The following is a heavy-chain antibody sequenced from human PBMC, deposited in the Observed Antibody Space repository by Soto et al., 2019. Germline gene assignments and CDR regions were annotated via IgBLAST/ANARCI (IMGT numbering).Heavy chain of an antibody. J-gene: IGHJ6*02. CDR3: ARFYYDSSGYLPSPYYYYYGMDV. CDR1: GFTFSSYW. CDR2: IKQDGSEK. Sequence: PGGSLRLSCAASGFTFSSYWMSWVRQAPGKGLEWVANIKQDGSEKYYVDSVKGRFTIPRDNAKNSLYLQMNSLRAEDTAVYYCARFYYDSSGYLPSPYYYYYGMDVWGQGTTVTVS. D-gene: IGHD3-22*01. V-gene: IGHV3-7*04.